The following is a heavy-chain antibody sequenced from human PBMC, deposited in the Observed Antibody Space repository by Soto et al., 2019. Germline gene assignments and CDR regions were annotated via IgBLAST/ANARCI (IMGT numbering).Heavy chain of an antibody. CDR3: AKVKTWTYLDF. J-gene: IGHJ4*02. CDR2: ISGSGETT. Sequence: AGGSLRLSCAASVFTFTNYAITWVRQAPGRGLEWVSSISGSGETTYYADAVEGRFTISRDNSKNTLYPQMNRLRAEDTALYYCAKVKTWTYLDFWGQGTLVTVSS. CDR1: VFTFTNYA. D-gene: IGHD5-12*01. V-gene: IGHV3-23*01.